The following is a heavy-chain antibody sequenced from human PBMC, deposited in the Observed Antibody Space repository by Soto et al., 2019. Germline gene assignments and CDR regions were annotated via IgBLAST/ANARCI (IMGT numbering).Heavy chain of an antibody. Sequence: SATLPLTCTGSGGSISSYGWSLSRLLPGKGMEWIGYIYYSGSTNYNPSLKSRVTISVDTSKNQFSLKLSSVTAADTAVYYCAGPRSSGYAGAFDYWGQGRLVTVSS. V-gene: IGHV4-59*12. CDR3: AGPRSSGYAGAFDY. J-gene: IGHJ4*02. CDR2: IYYSGST. D-gene: IGHD3-22*01. CDR1: GGSISSYG.